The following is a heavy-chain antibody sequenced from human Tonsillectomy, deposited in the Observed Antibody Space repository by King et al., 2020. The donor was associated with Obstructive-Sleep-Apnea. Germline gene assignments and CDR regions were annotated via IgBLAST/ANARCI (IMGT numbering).Heavy chain of an antibody. CDR1: GFIFSSYG. D-gene: IGHD5-12*01. J-gene: IGHJ4*02. CDR3: AKDAYSAYDGYSFDY. CDR2: VRYDVTNK. Sequence: VQLVESGGGVVQPGGSLRISCEASGFIFSSYGMNWVRQAPGKGLEWVAFVRYDVTNKYYADSGKGRFTVSRDNSKNTLFLQMDSLRVEDTALYYCAKDAYSAYDGYSFDYWGQGTLVTVSS. V-gene: IGHV3-30*02.